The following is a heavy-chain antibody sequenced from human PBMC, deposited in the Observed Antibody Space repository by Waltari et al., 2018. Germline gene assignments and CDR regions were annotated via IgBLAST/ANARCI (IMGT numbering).Heavy chain of an antibody. Sequence: EVQLVESGGGLVQPGGSLRLSCAASGFTFSSYAMSWVRQAPGKGLEWVSAISGSGGRTYYADSGKGRFTISRDNSKNTLYLQMNSLRAEDTAVYYCAKDERLLLWFGVNWGQGTLVTVSS. V-gene: IGHV3-23*04. CDR1: GFTFSSYA. D-gene: IGHD3-10*01. J-gene: IGHJ4*02. CDR2: ISGSGGRT. CDR3: AKDERLLLWFGVN.